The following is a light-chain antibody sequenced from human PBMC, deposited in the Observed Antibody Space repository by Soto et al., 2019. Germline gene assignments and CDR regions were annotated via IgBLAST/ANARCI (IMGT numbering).Light chain of an antibody. V-gene: IGLV1-51*02. Sequence: QSVLTQPPSVSAAPGQKVTISCSGSSSNIGSDYVSWSQQLPGTAPKLLIYENDKRPSGIPDRFSGSKSGTSATLDITGLQTGDESDYYWGTWDSSLSAYVFGTGTNVTVL. CDR1: SSNIGSDY. J-gene: IGLJ1*01. CDR2: END. CDR3: GTWDSSLSAYV.